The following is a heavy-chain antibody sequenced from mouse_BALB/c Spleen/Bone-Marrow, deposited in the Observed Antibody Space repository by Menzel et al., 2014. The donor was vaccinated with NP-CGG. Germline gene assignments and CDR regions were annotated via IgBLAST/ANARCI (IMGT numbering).Heavy chain of an antibody. CDR2: INPDSSTI. CDR1: GFDFSSYW. Sequence: EVHLVESGGGLVHPGGSLKLSCAASGFDFSSYWMSWVRQAPGKGLEWIGEINPDSSTINYTPSLKDKFIISRDNAKNTLYLQMSKVRSEDTALYYRARLNYYGNLFVWGAGTTVTVSS. V-gene: IGHV4-1*02. D-gene: IGHD1-1*01. J-gene: IGHJ1*01. CDR3: ARLNYYGNLFV.